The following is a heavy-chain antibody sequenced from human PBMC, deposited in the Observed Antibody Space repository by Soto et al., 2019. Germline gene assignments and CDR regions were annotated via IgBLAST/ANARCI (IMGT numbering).Heavy chain of an antibody. Sequence: EVQLLESGGGLVQPGGSLRLSCAASGFTFSSYAMTGVRQAPGKGLEWVSAMSGSGGSTYNADSVKGLFTISRDNSKNTLYLQMNSLRAEDTAVYYCACGSAPFDYWGQGTLVTVSS. D-gene: IGHD6-25*01. CDR3: ACGSAPFDY. CDR1: GFTFSSYA. J-gene: IGHJ4*02. CDR2: MSGSGGST. V-gene: IGHV3-23*01.